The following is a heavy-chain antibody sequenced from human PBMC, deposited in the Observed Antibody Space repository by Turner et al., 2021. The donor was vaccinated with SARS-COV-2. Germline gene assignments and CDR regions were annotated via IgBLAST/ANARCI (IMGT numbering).Heavy chain of an antibody. Sequence: QVQLVESGGGVVQPGRFPRPPWAASGFTVSHYGMHWVRQSPGKGLEWVAVILYDGSFKYYGDSMKGLFTISRDNSKNTLYLQMNSLRAEDTAVYYCARDYSSSSYLVSWFDPWGQGTLVTVSS. J-gene: IGHJ5*02. D-gene: IGHD6-6*01. CDR1: GFTVSHYG. V-gene: IGHV3-33*05. CDR3: ARDYSSSSYLVSWFDP. CDR2: ILYDGSFK.